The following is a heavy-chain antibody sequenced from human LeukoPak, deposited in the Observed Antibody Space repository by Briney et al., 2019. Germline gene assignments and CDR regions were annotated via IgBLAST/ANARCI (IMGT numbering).Heavy chain of an antibody. V-gene: IGHV3-30-3*01. D-gene: IGHD2-15*01. Sequence: GRSLRLSCAASGFTFSSYAMHWVRQAPGKGLEWVAVISYDGSNKYYADSVKGRFTISRDNSKNTLYLQMNSLRAEDTAVYYCARDREAYCSGGSCYSFYFDYWGQGTLVTVSS. CDR3: ARDREAYCSGGSCYSFYFDY. J-gene: IGHJ4*02. CDR1: GFTFSSYA. CDR2: ISYDGSNK.